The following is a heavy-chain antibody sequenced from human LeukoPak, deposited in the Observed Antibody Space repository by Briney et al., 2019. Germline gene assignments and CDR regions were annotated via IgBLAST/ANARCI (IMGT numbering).Heavy chain of an antibody. D-gene: IGHD2-2*01. V-gene: IGHV1-8*03. CDR2: MNPNSGNT. CDR3: ARGVGYCSSTSCYFWFDP. J-gene: IGHJ5*02. Sequence: ASVKVSCKASGYTFTSYDINWVRQATGQGLEWMGWMNPNSGNTGYAQKFQGRVTITRNTSISTAYMELSSLRSEDTAVYYCARGVGYCSSTSCYFWFDPWGQGTLVTVSS. CDR1: GYTFTSYD.